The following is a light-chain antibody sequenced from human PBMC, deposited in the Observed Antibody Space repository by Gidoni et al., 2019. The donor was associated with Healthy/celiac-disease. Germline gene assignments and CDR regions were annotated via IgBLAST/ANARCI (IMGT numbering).Light chain of an antibody. CDR2: DAS. V-gene: IGKV1-5*01. Sequence: GDRVTITCRASQSISSWLAWYQQKPGKAPKLLIYDASSLESGVPSRFSGSGSGTEFTLTSSSPQPDDFATYYCQQYNSYRTFGQGTRVEIK. J-gene: IGKJ1*01. CDR1: QSISSW. CDR3: QQYNSYRT.